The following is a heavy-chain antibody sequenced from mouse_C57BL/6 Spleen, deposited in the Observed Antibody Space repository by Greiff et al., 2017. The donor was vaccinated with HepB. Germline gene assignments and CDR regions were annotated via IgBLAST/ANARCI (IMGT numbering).Heavy chain of an antibody. D-gene: IGHD2-12*01. Sequence: QVQLQQSGAELVRPGSSVKLSCKASGYTFTSYWMEWVKQRPGQGLEWIGNIYPSDSETHYNQKFKDKATLTVDKSSSTAYMQLSSLTSEDSAVYYCARSVYSPWYFDVWGTGTTVTVSS. J-gene: IGHJ1*03. CDR3: ARSVYSPWYFDV. CDR2: IYPSDSET. CDR1: GYTFTSYW. V-gene: IGHV1-61*01.